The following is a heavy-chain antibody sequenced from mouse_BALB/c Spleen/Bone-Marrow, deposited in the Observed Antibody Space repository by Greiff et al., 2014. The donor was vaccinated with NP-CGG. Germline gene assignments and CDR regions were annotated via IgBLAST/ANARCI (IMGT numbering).Heavy chain of an antibody. Sequence: VQLQQSGAELVRPGALVKLSCKASGFNIKDYYMHWVKQRPEQGLEWIGWIDPENGNTIYDPKFQGKATITADTPSNTAYLQLSSLTSEDTAVYYCARWDYYGSSYRYFDVWGAGTTVTVSS. D-gene: IGHD1-1*01. V-gene: IGHV14-1*02. CDR3: ARWDYYGSSYRYFDV. CDR1: GFNIKDYY. J-gene: IGHJ1*01. CDR2: IDPENGNT.